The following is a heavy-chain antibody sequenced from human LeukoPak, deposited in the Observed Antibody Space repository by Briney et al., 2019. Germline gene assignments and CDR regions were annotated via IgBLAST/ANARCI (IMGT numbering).Heavy chain of an antibody. J-gene: IGHJ4*02. CDR3: ARAKFRGVIRYTPPGY. D-gene: IGHD3-10*01. Sequence: ASVKVSCKASGYTFTSYYMHWVRQAPGQGLEWMGIINPSGGSTSYARKFQGRVTMTRDTSTSTVYMELSSLRSEDTAVYRCARAKFRGVIRYTPPGYWGQGTLVTVSS. CDR1: GYTFTSYY. CDR2: INPSGGST. V-gene: IGHV1-46*03.